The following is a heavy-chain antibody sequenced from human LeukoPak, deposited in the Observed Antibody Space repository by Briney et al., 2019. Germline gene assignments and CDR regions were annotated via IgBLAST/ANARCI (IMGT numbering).Heavy chain of an antibody. V-gene: IGHV4-59*01. CDR3: ARRRGGYGSGELDS. CDR2: IDNSGVT. Sequence: SETLSLTCTVSGASISSYYWTWSRQSPGKGLEWIGYIDNSGVTNYDPSLTSRAAISVDTSKNEVSLKLTSVTAADTAVYYCARRRGGYGSGELDSWGQGTLVTVSS. J-gene: IGHJ4*02. CDR1: GASISSYY. D-gene: IGHD3-10*01.